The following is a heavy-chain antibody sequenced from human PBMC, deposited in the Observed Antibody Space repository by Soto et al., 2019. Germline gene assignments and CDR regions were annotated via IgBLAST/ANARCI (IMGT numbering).Heavy chain of an antibody. J-gene: IGHJ5*02. CDR2: INAGNGNT. CDR1: GYTFTSYA. Sequence: ASVKVSCKASGYTFTSYAMHWVRQAPGQRLEWMGWINAGNGNTKYSQKFQGRVTITRDTSASTAYMELSSLRSEDTAVYYCAKGNHITMVRGVIITGGFDPWGQGTLVTVSS. V-gene: IGHV1-3*01. CDR3: AKGNHITMVRGVIITGGFDP. D-gene: IGHD3-10*01.